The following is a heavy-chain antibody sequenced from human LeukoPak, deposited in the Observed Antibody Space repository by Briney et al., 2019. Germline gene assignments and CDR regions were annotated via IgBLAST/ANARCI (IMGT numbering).Heavy chain of an antibody. V-gene: IGHV5-51*01. CDR3: ARHIASSSWISFDY. Sequence: GESLKISCKGSGYSFTNYWIGWVRQMPGKGPEWMGIIYPDDSNTNYSPSFQGQVTISADKSISTAYLQWSSLKASDSAMYYCARHIASSSWISFDYWGQGTLVTVSS. D-gene: IGHD6-6*01. CDR1: GYSFTNYW. J-gene: IGHJ4*02. CDR2: IYPDDSNT.